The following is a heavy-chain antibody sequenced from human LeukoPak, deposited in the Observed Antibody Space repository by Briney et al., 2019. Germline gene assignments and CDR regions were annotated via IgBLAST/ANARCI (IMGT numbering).Heavy chain of an antibody. Sequence: SVKVSCKASGGTFSSYAISWARQAPGQGLEWMGGIIPIFGTANYAQKFQGGVTITTDESTSTAYMELSSLRSEDTAVYYCARAAGGSGWYPNYYYYYMDVWGKGTTVTVSS. J-gene: IGHJ6*03. D-gene: IGHD6-19*01. CDR3: ARAAGGSGWYPNYYYYYMDV. V-gene: IGHV1-69*05. CDR2: IIPIFGTA. CDR1: GGTFSSYA.